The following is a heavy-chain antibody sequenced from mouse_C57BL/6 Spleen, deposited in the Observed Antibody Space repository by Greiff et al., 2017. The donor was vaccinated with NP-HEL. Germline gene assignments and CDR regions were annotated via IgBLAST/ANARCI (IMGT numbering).Heavy chain of an antibody. CDR2: IHPNSGST. CDR3: ARERDYGSSPWYFDV. D-gene: IGHD1-1*01. CDR1: GYTFTSYW. J-gene: IGHJ1*03. V-gene: IGHV1-64*01. Sequence: QVQLQQPGAELVKPGASVKLSCKASGYTFTSYWMYWVKQRPGQGLEWIGMIHPNSGSTNYNEKFKSKATLTVDKSSSTAYMQLSSLTSEDSAVYYCARERDYGSSPWYFDVWGTGTTVTVSS.